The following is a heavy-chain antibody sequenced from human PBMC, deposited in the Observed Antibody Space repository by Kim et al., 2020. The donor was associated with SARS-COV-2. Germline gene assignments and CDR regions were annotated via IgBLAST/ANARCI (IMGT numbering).Heavy chain of an antibody. CDR2: ISSSGSTI. CDR3: ARDGHGMDV. Sequence: GGSLRLSCAASGLTFSSSSMNWVRRAPGKGLEWVSYISSSGSTIYYADSVKGRFTISRDTAKNSLFLNMNSLRDEDTAVYYCARDGHGMDVWGQGTRVTVSS. CDR1: GLTFSSSS. J-gene: IGHJ6*02. V-gene: IGHV3-48*02.